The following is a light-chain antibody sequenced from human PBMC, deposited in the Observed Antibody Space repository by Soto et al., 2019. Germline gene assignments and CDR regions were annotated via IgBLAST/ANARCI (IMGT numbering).Light chain of an antibody. Sequence: QSALPQPASVSGSPGQSITISCTGTSSDVGSYNYVSWYQHHPDKAPKLMIYDVSNRPSGVSNRFSGSKSGNTAYLTISGLQAEDEADYYCSSHTSSSTHVVFGGGTKVTVL. CDR2: DVS. V-gene: IGLV2-14*03. J-gene: IGLJ2*01. CDR1: SSDVGSYNY. CDR3: SSHTSSSTHVV.